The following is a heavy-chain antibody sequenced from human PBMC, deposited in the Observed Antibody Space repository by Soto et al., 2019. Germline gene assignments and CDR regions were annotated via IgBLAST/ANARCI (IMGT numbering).Heavy chain of an antibody. J-gene: IGHJ6*02. CDR2: LGVAGNT. V-gene: IGHV3-13*01. CDR3: LCPGHMDV. CDR1: GFNLSAHD. Sequence: GGSLRLSCAASGFNLSAHDMHWVRQVKGKGLEWVSALGVAGNTFESASVKGRFTISRDNAKNSLYLQMNSLRDEDTALYYCLCPGHMDVWGQGTTVTVSS.